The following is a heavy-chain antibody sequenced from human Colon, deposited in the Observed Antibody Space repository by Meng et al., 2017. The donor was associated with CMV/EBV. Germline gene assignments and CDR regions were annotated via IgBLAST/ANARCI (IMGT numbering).Heavy chain of an antibody. CDR2: INYRGSI. CDR1: ADSFTGYH. J-gene: IGHJ4*02. D-gene: IGHD7-27*01. CDR3: VRGNWVSDF. Sequence: QVQLQQWVAEVLKPSETLSPTHTVSADSFTGYHWTWIRQPPGKGPEWIGEINYRGSIHYNPSLESRVTISLDMSTNQLSLKLNSVTAADTAVYYCVRGNWVSDFWGQGTLVTVSS. V-gene: IGHV4-34*01.